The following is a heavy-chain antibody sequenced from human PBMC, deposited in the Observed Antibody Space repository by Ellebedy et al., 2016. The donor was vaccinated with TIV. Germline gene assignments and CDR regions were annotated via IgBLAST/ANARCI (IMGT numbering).Heavy chain of an antibody. CDR2: IYSSGST. CDR1: GGSVSSGRYY. Sequence: MPGGSLRLSCTVSGGSVSSGRYYWSWIRQPPGKGLEWIGYIYSSGSTDYKPSLKPRVTISVDTSKNHFSLNLKSVTAADPAVYFCSGAYGRATPRSWGQGTLVTVSS. D-gene: IGHD3-10*01. V-gene: IGHV4-61*03. CDR3: SGAYGRATPRS. J-gene: IGHJ5*02.